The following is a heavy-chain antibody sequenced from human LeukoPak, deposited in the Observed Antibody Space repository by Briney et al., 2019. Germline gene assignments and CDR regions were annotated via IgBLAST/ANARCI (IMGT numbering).Heavy chain of an antibody. CDR2: IYCSGST. D-gene: IGHD6-19*01. CDR1: GGSISSYY. Sequence: SETLSLTCTVSGGSISSYYWSWIRQPPGKGLEWIGYIYCSGSTNYNPSLKSRVTISVDTSKNQFSLKLSSVTAADTAVYYCARRGSSGWDEFDYWGQGTLVTVSS. CDR3: ARRGSSGWDEFDY. J-gene: IGHJ4*02. V-gene: IGHV4-59*01.